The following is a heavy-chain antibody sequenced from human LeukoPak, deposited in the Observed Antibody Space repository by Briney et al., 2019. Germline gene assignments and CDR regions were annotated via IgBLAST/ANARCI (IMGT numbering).Heavy chain of an antibody. V-gene: IGHV4-31*03. Sequence: PSQTLSLTCTVPGGSISIGGYYWSWIRQHPRQGLEWLGYIYYSGSTNYKPALKSRVTISADTSKNQFSLNLRSVTAADTAVYYCARYVSLGYYDSSGHIPQIYFDYWGQGTLVTVSS. CDR2: IYYSGST. D-gene: IGHD3-22*01. CDR3: ARYVSLGYYDSSGHIPQIYFDY. J-gene: IGHJ4*02. CDR1: GGSISIGGYY.